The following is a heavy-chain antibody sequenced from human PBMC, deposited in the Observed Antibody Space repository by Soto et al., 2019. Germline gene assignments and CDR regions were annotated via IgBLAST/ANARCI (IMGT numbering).Heavy chain of an antibody. CDR2: INTNTGNP. J-gene: IGHJ4*02. Sequence: ASVKVSCKASGYTFTSYAMNWVRQAPGQGFEWMGWINTNTGNPTYAQGFTGRFVFSLDTSVSTAYLQICSLKAEDTAVYYCARGTIAVAGPYFDYWGQGTLVTVSS. D-gene: IGHD6-19*01. CDR3: ARGTIAVAGPYFDY. V-gene: IGHV7-4-1*01. CDR1: GYTFTSYA.